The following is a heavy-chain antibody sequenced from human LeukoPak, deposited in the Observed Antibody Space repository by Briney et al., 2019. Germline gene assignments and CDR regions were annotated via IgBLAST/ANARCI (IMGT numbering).Heavy chain of an antibody. Sequence: SETLSLTCTVSGGFISSSSYYWGWIRQPPGKGLEWIGSINYSGNTFYNPSLKSRVTISVDTSKNQFSLNLSSVTAADTAVYYCARRPQSYIDVWGKGTTVTVSS. V-gene: IGHV4-39*01. CDR1: GGFISSSSYY. J-gene: IGHJ6*03. CDR2: INYSGNT. CDR3: ARRPQSYIDV.